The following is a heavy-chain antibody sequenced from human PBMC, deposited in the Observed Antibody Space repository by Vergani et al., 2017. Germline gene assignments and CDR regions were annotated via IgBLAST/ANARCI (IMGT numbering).Heavy chain of an antibody. J-gene: IGHJ6*03. D-gene: IGHD2-2*01. CDR2: ISGSGGST. CDR1: GFTFNHYA. V-gene: IGHV3-23*01. CDR3: AKGLNCVGCSSTSCYRNYYYYMDV. Sequence: EVQLLESGGDLVQPGGSLRLSCAASGFTFNHYAMNWVRQAPGKGLEWVSGISGSGGSTYYAGSVKGRFTISRDSSKNTLYLQMNSLRAEDTAVYYCAKGLNCVGCSSTSCYRNYYYYMDVWGKGTTVTVSS.